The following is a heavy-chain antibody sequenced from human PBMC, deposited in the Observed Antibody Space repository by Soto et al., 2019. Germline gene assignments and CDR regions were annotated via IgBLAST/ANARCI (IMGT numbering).Heavy chain of an antibody. J-gene: IGHJ4*02. V-gene: IGHV3-66*01. Sequence: GGSLRLSCAASGFTVSSNYMSWVRQPPGKGLEWVSVIYSGGSTYYADSVKGRFTISRDNSKDTLYLQMNSLRADDTAVYYCATTLYVSGTYYSSYPPLYGGQGTLVPVSS. CDR1: GFTVSSNY. D-gene: IGHD3-10*01. CDR3: ATTLYVSGTYYSSYPPLY. CDR2: IYSGGST.